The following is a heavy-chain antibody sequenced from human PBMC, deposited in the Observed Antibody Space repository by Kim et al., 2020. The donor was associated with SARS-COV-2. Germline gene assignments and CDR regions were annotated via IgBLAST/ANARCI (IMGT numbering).Heavy chain of an antibody. CDR3: AKASQVSGCFYSFDY. CDR1: GFTFSTYA. V-gene: IGHV3-23*01. J-gene: IGHJ4*01. D-gene: IGHD3-10*01. Sequence: GGSLRLSCTASGFTFSTYAMSWVRQAPGKGLEWVSAMSGGGGTTSYADSVQGRFTISRDNSKNTLYLQMNSLRAEDTAVYYCAKASQVSGCFYSFDYWG. CDR2: MSGGGGTT.